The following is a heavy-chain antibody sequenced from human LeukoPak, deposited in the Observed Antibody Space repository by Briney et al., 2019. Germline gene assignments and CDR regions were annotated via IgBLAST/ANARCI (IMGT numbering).Heavy chain of an antibody. D-gene: IGHD1-1*01. CDR2: IYYSGST. CDR1: GGSISSYY. Sequence: PWETLSLTCTVSGGSISSYYWSWIRQPPGKGLEWIGYIYYSGSTNYNPSLKSRITISVDTSKKQFSLKLSSVTAADTAVYYCARGWGSLDWFDPWGQGTLVTVSS. CDR3: ARGWGSLDWFDP. V-gene: IGHV4-59*01. J-gene: IGHJ5*02.